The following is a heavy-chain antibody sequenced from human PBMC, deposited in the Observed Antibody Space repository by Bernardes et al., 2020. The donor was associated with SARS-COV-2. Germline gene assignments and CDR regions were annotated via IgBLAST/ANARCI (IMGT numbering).Heavy chain of an antibody. J-gene: IGHJ6*02. CDR1: GYTFTKYG. CDR3: AREGATTYYYYGMDV. Sequence: ASVKVSCKASGYTFTKYGISWVRQAPGQGLEWMGWISDYNGNTNYAQKFQDRVTMTTDTTTSTAYMDLRSLRSDDTAVYYCAREGATTYYYYGMDVWGQGTTVTVSS. D-gene: IGHD1-1*01. V-gene: IGHV1-18*01. CDR2: ISDYNGNT.